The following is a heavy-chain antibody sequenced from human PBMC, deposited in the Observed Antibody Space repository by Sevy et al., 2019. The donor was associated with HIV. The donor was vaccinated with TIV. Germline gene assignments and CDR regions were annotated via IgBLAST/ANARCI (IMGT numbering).Heavy chain of an antibody. Sequence: GGSLRLSCVASGFTFSRYWMTWVRQAPGKGLEWVANIKEDGSERNYVDSVKGRFTISRDNAKNSLYLQMNSLRAEDTAVYYCVREGVGGYSYSLDCWGQGTLVTVSS. J-gene: IGHJ4*02. V-gene: IGHV3-7*01. D-gene: IGHD5-18*01. CDR1: GFTFSRYW. CDR2: IKEDGSER. CDR3: VREGVGGYSYSLDC.